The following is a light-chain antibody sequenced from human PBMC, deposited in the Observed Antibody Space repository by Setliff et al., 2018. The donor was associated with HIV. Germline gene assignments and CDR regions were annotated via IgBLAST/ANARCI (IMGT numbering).Light chain of an antibody. Sequence: QSALTQPASVSGSPGQSITISCTGASSDVGGYNYVSWYQQHPGKAPKLIIYEVSSRPSGVSNRFSGSKSGNTASLTISGLQAEDEAHYYCSSYTPSSTLLDFCGTGTKGTVL. CDR2: EVS. J-gene: IGLJ1*01. V-gene: IGLV2-14*01. CDR3: SSYTPSSTLLDF. CDR1: SSDVGGYNY.